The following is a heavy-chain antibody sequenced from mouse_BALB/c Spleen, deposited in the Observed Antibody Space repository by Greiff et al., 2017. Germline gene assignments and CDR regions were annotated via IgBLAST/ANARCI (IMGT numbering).Heavy chain of an antibody. J-gene: IGHJ3*01. Sequence: EVQRVESGGGLVQPGGSLKLSCAASGFTFSSYTMSWVRQTPEKRLEWVAYISNGGGSTYYPDTVKGRFTISRDNAKNTLYLQMSSLKSEDTAMYYCARLTPFAYWGQGTLVTVSA. CDR2: ISNGGGST. V-gene: IGHV5-12-2*01. CDR1: GFTFSSYT. CDR3: ARLTPFAY.